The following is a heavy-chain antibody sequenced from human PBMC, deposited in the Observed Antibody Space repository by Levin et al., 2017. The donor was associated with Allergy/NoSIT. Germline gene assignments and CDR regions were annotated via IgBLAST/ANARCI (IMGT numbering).Heavy chain of an antibody. CDR3: AREEYVYGSGNWFDS. CDR1: GFSFSSHW. Sequence: PGGSLRLSCAASGFSFSSHWMHWVRQAPGKGLMWVSRINGDGSRTSYADSVEGRFTISRDNAKNTLYLQMNSLRVEDTAVYYCAREEYVYGSGNWFDSWGQGTLVTVSS. V-gene: IGHV3-74*01. D-gene: IGHD3-10*01. J-gene: IGHJ5*01. CDR2: INGDGSRT.